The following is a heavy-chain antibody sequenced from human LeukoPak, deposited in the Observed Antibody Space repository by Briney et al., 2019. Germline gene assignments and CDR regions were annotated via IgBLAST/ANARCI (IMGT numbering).Heavy chain of an antibody. D-gene: IGHD6-13*01. J-gene: IGHJ4*02. CDR3: ARPTGSIAAAGTLDY. CDR2: INHSGST. Sequence: SETLSLTCAVYGGSFSGYYWSWIRQPPGKGLEWLGEINHSGSTNYNPSLKSRVTISVDTSKNQFSLKLSSVTAADTAVYYCARPTGSIAAAGTLDYWGQGTLVTVSS. CDR1: GGSFSGYY. V-gene: IGHV4-34*01.